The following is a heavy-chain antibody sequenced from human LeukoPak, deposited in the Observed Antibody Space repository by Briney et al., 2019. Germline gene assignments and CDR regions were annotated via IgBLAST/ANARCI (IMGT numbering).Heavy chain of an antibody. CDR3: ARGRYQTIDYYYYMDV. CDR1: GFTFDDYG. V-gene: IGHV3-20*04. D-gene: IGHD3-9*01. J-gene: IGHJ6*03. Sequence: GGSLRLSCAASGFTFDDYGMSWVRQAPGKGLEWVSGINWNGGSTGYADSVKGRFTISRDNAKNSLYLQMNSLRAEDTALYYCARGRYQTIDYYYYMDVWGKGTTVTVSS. CDR2: INWNGGST.